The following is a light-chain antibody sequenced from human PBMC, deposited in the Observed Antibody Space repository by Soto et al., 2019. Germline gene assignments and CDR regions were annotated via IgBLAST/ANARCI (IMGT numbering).Light chain of an antibody. CDR3: QKYVRSQYT. Sequence: EIVLTQSPDTLSLSPGERATLSCRASQIVDRRFLAWYQQKPGQAPRLLIYGTSSRPGGIPDRFSGSGSGTDFTFTIDRLEPENLAVYYCQKYVRSQYTFAQGTKLEI. CDR2: GTS. CDR1: QIVDRRF. J-gene: IGKJ2*01. V-gene: IGKV3-20*01.